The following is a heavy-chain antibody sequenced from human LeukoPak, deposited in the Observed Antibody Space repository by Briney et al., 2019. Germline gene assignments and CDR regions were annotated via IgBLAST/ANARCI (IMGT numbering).Heavy chain of an antibody. D-gene: IGHD1-14*01. CDR3: ARDLSITGENWFDP. Sequence: SETLSLTCTVSGGSISSGGYYCRWIRQHPGKGLEWVGYIYYSGSTYYNPSLKSRVTISVDTSKNQFSLKLSSVTAADTAVYYCARDLSITGENWFDPWGQGTLVTVSS. CDR1: GGSISSGGYY. J-gene: IGHJ5*02. V-gene: IGHV4-31*03. CDR2: IYYSGST.